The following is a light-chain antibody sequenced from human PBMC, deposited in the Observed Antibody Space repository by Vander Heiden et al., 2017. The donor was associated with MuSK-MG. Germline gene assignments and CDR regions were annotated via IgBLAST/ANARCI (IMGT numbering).Light chain of an antibody. J-gene: IGKJ4*01. Sequence: DIQMTQSLSSLSASVGDRVTITCQASQDISNYLNWYQQKPGKAPKLLIYDASNLETGVPSRFSGSGSGTDFTFTISSLQPEDVATYYCQQDDNLPITFGGGTKVEIK. CDR2: DAS. V-gene: IGKV1-33*01. CDR3: QQDDNLPIT. CDR1: QDISNY.